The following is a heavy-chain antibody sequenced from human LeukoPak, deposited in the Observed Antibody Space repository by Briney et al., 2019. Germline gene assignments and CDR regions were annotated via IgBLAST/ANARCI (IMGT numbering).Heavy chain of an antibody. CDR1: GYTFTGYY. V-gene: IGHV1-18*04. D-gene: IGHD6-19*01. CDR3: ARVISGWYRYYYYYMDV. Sequence: ASVKVSCKASGYTFTGYYMHWVRQAPGQGLEWMGWISAYNGNTNYAQKLQGRVTMTTDTSTSTAYMELRSLRSDDTAVYYCARVISGWYRYYYYYMDVWGKGTTVTISS. CDR2: ISAYNGNT. J-gene: IGHJ6*03.